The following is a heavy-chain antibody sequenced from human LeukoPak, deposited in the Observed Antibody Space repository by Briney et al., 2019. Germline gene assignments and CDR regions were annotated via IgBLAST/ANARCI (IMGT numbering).Heavy chain of an antibody. CDR1: GXXVSSNY. D-gene: IGHD3-9*01. Sequence: GGSLRXXCAXSGXXVSSNYMXWVRQAPGKGLEWVSVIYSGGSTYYADSVKGRFTISRDNSKNTLYLQMNSLRAEDTAVYYCARGDILTGHDYYQAFDIWGQGTMVTVSS. V-gene: IGHV3-53*01. J-gene: IGHJ3*02. CDR3: ARGDILTGHDYYQAFDI. CDR2: IYSGGST.